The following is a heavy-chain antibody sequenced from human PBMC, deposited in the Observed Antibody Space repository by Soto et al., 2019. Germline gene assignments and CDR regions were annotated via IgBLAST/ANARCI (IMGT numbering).Heavy chain of an antibody. V-gene: IGHV2-5*02. J-gene: IGHJ5*02. Sequence: SGPTLVNPTQPLTLTCTFSGFSLSTSGVGVGWIRQPPGKALEWLALIYWDDDKRYSPSLKSRLTITKDTSKNQVVLTMTNMDPVDTATYYCAHIPFGVVTSMSTFWFDPWGQGTLVTVSS. D-gene: IGHD3-3*01. CDR1: GFSLSTSGVG. CDR2: IYWDDDK. CDR3: AHIPFGVVTSMSTFWFDP.